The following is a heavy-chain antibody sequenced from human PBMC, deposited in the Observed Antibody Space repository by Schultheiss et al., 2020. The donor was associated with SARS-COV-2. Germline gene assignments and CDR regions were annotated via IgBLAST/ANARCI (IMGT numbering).Heavy chain of an antibody. CDR2: IKSKVDGGTT. Sequence: GGSLRLSCAASGFIFSTAWINWVRQAPGKGLEWVGRIKSKVDGGTTDYAAPVKGRFTISRDASKNTLFLQASSLKIEDTGVNYCTTDSAVTTASDYWGQGTLVTVSS. V-gene: IGHV3-15*01. J-gene: IGHJ4*02. CDR3: TTDSAVTTASDY. CDR1: GFIFSTAW. D-gene: IGHD4-17*01.